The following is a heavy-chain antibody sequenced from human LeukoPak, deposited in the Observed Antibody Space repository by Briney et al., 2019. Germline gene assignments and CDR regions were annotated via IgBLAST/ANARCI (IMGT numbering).Heavy chain of an antibody. J-gene: IGHJ3*02. V-gene: IGHV1-18*01. D-gene: IGHD2-15*01. CDR2: ISAHNGNT. CDR1: GYTFTNYG. CDR3: ARERYCSGGSCYSGALDT. Sequence: EASVKVSCKASGYTFTNYGISWVRQAPGQGLEWMGWISAHNGNTDYAQKFQGRVTMTTDTSTSTAYMELRSLRSDDRAVYYCARERYCSGGSCYSGALDTWGQGTMVTVSS.